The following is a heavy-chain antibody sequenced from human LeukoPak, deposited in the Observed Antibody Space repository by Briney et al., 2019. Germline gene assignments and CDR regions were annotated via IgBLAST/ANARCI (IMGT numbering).Heavy chain of an antibody. V-gene: IGHV4-59*08. CDR3: ARIVVVEDDAFDI. CDR2: IYYNGST. J-gene: IGHJ3*02. CDR1: GGSISSYY. D-gene: IGHD3-22*01. Sequence: SETLSLTCTVSGGSISSYYWSWIRQPPGKGLEWIGYIYYNGSTNYNPSLKSRVTISVDTSKNQFSLKLSSVTAADTAVYYCARIVVVEDDAFDIWGQGTMVTVSS.